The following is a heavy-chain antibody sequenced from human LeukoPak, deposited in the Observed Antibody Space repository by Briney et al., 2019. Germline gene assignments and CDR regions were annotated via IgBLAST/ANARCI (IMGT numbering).Heavy chain of an antibody. D-gene: IGHD3-22*01. CDR2: ITGSGDGT. CDR1: GFTFSTYA. J-gene: IGHJ4*02. V-gene: IGHV3-23*01. CDR3: AKSGGYYYEYRYYFDY. Sequence: GGSLRLSCAASGFTFSTYAMTWVRQAPGKGLEWVSSITGSGDGTSAADSVTGRFSISRDNSKNTLYLQMNSLRAEDTAVYYCAKSGGYYYEYRYYFDYWGQGTLVTVSS.